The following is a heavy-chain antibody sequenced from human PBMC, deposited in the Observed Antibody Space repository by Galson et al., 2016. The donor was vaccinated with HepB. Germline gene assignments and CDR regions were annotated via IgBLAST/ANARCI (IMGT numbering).Heavy chain of an antibody. J-gene: IGHJ4*02. Sequence: SLRLSCAASGFKFSRFAMSWVRQAPEKGPEWVSGVRDNGGTFYADSVKGRFAISSDNSNNTLYLQVNSLRAADTALYFCARYSNSWAPFDYWGQGRLVTGS. CDR2: VRDNGGT. CDR1: GFKFSRFA. CDR3: ARYSNSWAPFDY. D-gene: IGHD6-13*01. V-gene: IGHV3-23*01.